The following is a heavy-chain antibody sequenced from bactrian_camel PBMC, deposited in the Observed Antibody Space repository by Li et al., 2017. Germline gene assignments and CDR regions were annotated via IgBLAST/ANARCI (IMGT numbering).Heavy chain of an antibody. D-gene: IGHD6*01. Sequence: HVQLVESGGGSVQAGGSLRLSCEVSGLTSSDISMGWFRQPPGKEREVVAAIDVSGATSTAHSVKDRFTISRDNAKNTLYLQMNSLKPEDTAVYYCAAHTRRFHIMDHSWTSQDAYDYWGQGTQVTVSS. CDR3: AAHTRRFHIMDHSWTSQDAYDY. CDR1: GLTSSDIS. J-gene: IGHJ4*01. CDR2: IDVSGAT. V-gene: IGHV3S53*01.